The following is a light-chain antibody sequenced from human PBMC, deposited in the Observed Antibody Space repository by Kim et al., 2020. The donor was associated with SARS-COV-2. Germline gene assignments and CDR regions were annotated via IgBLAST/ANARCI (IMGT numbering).Light chain of an antibody. CDR2: DVS. CDR3: SSYTSSVTLV. J-gene: IGLJ2*01. V-gene: IGLV2-14*04. CDR1: SSDVGGYTY. Sequence: GQSSTTACPGTSSDVGGYTYVSWYQQHPGKAPKLMIYDVSKRPSGVSKRFSGSKSGNTASLTISGLQAEDEADYYCSSYTSSVTLVFGGGTQLTVL.